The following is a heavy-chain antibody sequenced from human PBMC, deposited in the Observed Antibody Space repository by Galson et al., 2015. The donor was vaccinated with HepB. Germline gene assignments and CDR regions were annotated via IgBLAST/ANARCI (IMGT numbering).Heavy chain of an antibody. Sequence: SVKVSCKASGGTFSSYAISWVRQAPGQGLEWMGGIIPIFGTANYAQKFQGRVTITADKSTSTAYMELSSLRSEDTAVYYCAREVPNGDYIDYWGQGTLVTVSS. CDR1: GGTFSSYA. V-gene: IGHV1-69*06. J-gene: IGHJ4*02. D-gene: IGHD4-17*01. CDR3: AREVPNGDYIDY. CDR2: IIPIFGTA.